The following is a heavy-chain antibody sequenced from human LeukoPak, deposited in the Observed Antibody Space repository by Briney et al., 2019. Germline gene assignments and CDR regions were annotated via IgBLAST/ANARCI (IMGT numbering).Heavy chain of an antibody. Sequence: SETLSPTCTVSGGSISSYYWSWIRQPPGKGLEWIGYIYYSGNTKYNPSLKSRVTISVDTSKNQFSLKLSSVTAADTAVYYCAAAGSGSPIPFDYWGQGTLVTVSS. J-gene: IGHJ4*02. CDR2: IYYSGNT. V-gene: IGHV4-59*08. D-gene: IGHD3-10*01. CDR1: GGSISSYY. CDR3: AAAGSGSPIPFDY.